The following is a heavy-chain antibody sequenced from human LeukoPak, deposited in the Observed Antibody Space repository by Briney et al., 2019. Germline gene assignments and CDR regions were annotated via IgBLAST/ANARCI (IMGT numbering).Heavy chain of an antibody. D-gene: IGHD2-2*02. J-gene: IGHJ4*02. CDR3: ARGPIVPAAISGAYFDY. Sequence: SETLSLTCAVYGGSFSGYYWSWIRQPPGKGLEWIGEINHSGSTNYNPSLKSRVTISVDTSQNQFSLKLSSVTAADTAVYYCARGPIVPAAISGAYFDYWGQGTLVTVSS. V-gene: IGHV4-34*01. CDR2: INHSGST. CDR1: GGSFSGYY.